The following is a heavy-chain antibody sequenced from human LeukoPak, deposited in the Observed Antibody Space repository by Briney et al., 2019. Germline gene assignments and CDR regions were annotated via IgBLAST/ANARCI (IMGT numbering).Heavy chain of an antibody. J-gene: IGHJ5*02. D-gene: IGHD3-16*01. CDR1: GFTFSTYV. CDR3: ANTINWGNNWFDP. Sequence: GGSLRLSCAASGFTFSTYVWSWVRQAPGKGLEWVSTISASDGSTYYADSVKDRFTISRDNSKDTVYLQMISLRVEDTAVYYCANTINWGNNWFDPWGQGTRVTVSS. CDR2: ISASDGST. V-gene: IGHV3-23*01.